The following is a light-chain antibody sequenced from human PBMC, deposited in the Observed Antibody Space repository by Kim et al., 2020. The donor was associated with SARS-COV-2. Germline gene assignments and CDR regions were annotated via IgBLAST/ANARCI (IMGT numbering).Light chain of an antibody. CDR2: AAS. J-gene: IGKJ2*01. CDR1: QGIRND. Sequence: SAAVGDRVTITCRASQGIRNDLGWYQQKPGKAPKLLIYAASSLQSGVPSRFSGSGSGTDFTLTISSLQPEDFATYYCLQDYNYPLTFGQGTKLEI. CDR3: LQDYNYPLT. V-gene: IGKV1-6*01.